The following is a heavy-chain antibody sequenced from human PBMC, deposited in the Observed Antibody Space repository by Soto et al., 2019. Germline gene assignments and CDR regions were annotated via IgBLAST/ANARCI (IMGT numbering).Heavy chain of an antibody. Sequence: SETLSLTCRVSGSSISSYYWSWPRQPPGKGLEWIGNIYYTGSTNYHPSLKSRVIMSVESSKKQSSLRLNSVTAADTAVYYCTRVGGYYGDYPNFDYWGQGALVTVSS. CDR1: GSSISSYY. V-gene: IGHV4-59*01. J-gene: IGHJ4*02. CDR3: TRVGGYYGDYPNFDY. D-gene: IGHD4-17*01. CDR2: IYYTGST.